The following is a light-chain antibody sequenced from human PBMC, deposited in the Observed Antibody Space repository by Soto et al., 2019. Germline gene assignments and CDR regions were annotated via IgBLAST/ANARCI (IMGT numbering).Light chain of an antibody. Sequence: QSALTQPASVSGSPGQSITISCTGSSSDVGGYNFVSWYQQHPGKVPKLMIYDVSSRPSGVSDRFSGSKSGNTASLTISGLQAEDEGDYYCSSYTSSSSYVFGTGTKLTVL. V-gene: IGLV2-14*03. CDR2: DVS. CDR1: SSDVGGYNF. CDR3: SSYTSSSSYV. J-gene: IGLJ1*01.